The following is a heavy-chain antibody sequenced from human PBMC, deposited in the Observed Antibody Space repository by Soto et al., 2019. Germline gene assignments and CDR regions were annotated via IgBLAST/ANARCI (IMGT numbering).Heavy chain of an antibody. CDR3: ARDPPGIAAAGVGG. CDR1: GVTVSNNY. D-gene: IGHD6-13*01. Sequence: GGSLRLSCAASGVTVSNNYMRWVRQAPGKGLEWVSLIYSGGDTHYADSVKGRFTISRDSSRNTLYLEMNSLRAEDTAVYYCARDPPGIAAAGVGGWGQGTLVTVS. J-gene: IGHJ4*02. CDR2: IYSGGDT. V-gene: IGHV3-53*01.